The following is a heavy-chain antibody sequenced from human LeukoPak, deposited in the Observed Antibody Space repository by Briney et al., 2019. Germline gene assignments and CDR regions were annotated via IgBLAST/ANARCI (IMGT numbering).Heavy chain of an antibody. D-gene: IGHD3-10*01. V-gene: IGHV3-23*05. CDR1: GFTFSGYA. CDR3: AKGSRGGRPYYFDS. J-gene: IGHJ4*02. Sequence: GGSLRLSCAASGFTFSGYAMSWVRQAPGEELDWVSAIDNSGAHTWYADSVKGRFTISRDNSRSTLYLQMNSLRAEDTAMYYCAKGSRGGRPYYFDSWGRGTLVTVSS. CDR2: IDNSGAHT.